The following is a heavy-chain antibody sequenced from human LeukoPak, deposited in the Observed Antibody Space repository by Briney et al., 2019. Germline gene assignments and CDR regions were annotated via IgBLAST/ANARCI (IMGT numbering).Heavy chain of an antibody. J-gene: IGHJ4*02. Sequence: SVKVSCKASGGTFSSYAISWVRQAPGQGLEWMGGIIPIFGTANYAQKFQGRVTITTDESTSTAYMELSSLRSEDTAVYYCARVRRDGYINLDYWGQGTLVTVSS. CDR3: ARVRRDGYINLDY. V-gene: IGHV1-69*05. CDR1: GGTFSSYA. D-gene: IGHD5-24*01. CDR2: IIPIFGTA.